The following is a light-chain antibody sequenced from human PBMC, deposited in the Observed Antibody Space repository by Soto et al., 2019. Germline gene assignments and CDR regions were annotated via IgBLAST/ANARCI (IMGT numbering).Light chain of an antibody. CDR2: GAS. J-gene: IGKJ2*01. V-gene: IGKV3-15*01. Sequence: EIVMTQSPATLSVSPGERATLSCRASQSISSELAWYQQRPGQPPRLLIYGASTRATGVPDRFTGSGSGSDFTLTLSGLQSEDFEVYYCHQGHNWPLTFGQGTRLEIK. CDR3: HQGHNWPLT. CDR1: QSISSE.